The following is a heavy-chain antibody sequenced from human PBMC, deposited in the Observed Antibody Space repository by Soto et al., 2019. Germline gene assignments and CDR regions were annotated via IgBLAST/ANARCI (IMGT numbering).Heavy chain of an antibody. Sequence: SETLSLTCAVYGGSFSGYYWSWIRQPPGKGLEWIGEINHSGSTNYNPSLKSRVTISVDTSKNQFSLKLSSVTAADTAVYYCARGGGQAADYNWFDPWGQGTLVTVSS. CDR2: INHSGST. CDR1: GGSFSGYY. CDR3: ARGGGQAADYNWFDP. D-gene: IGHD2-15*01. V-gene: IGHV4-34*01. J-gene: IGHJ5*02.